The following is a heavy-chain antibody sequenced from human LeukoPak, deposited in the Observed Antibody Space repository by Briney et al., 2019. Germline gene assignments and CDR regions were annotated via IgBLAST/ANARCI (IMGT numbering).Heavy chain of an antibody. V-gene: IGHV4-31*03. CDR3: ARDLDYGGSSIWYFDL. CDR1: GGSISSGGYY. Sequence: PSETLSLTCTVSGGSISSGGYYWSWIRQHPGKGLEWIGYIYYSGSTYYNPSLKSRVTISVDTSKNQFSLRLTSVTAADTAVYYCARDLDYGGSSIWYFDLWGRGTLVTVSS. D-gene: IGHD4-23*01. J-gene: IGHJ2*01. CDR2: IYYSGST.